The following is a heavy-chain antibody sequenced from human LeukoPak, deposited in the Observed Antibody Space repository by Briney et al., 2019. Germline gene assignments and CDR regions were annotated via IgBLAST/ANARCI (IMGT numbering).Heavy chain of an antibody. CDR3: ARAPGYYYYMDV. J-gene: IGHJ6*03. V-gene: IGHV1-69*05. CDR1: GYTFTGYY. CDR2: IIPIFGTA. Sequence: SVKVSCKASGYTFTGYYMHWVRQAPGQGLEWMGGIIPIFGTANYAQKFQGRVTITTDESTSTAYMELSSLRSEDTAVYYCARAPGYYYYMDVWGKGTTVTVSS.